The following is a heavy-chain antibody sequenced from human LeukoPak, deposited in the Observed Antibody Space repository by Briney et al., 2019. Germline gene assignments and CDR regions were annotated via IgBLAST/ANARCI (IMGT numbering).Heavy chain of an antibody. Sequence: RPAGSLRLSCAASGFTFSSYSLNWVRQAPGKGLEWVSYISSTSSTTYYADSVKGRFTISRDNDKNLLFVQMNSLRNEDTAVYYCARGGDMIRGVYFGLDVWGQGTTVTVSS. V-gene: IGHV3-48*02. J-gene: IGHJ6*02. CDR1: GFTFSSYS. CDR2: ISSTSSTT. D-gene: IGHD3-10*01. CDR3: ARGGDMIRGVYFGLDV.